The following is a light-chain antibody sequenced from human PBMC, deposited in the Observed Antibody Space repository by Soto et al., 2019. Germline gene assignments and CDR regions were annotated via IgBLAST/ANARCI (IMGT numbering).Light chain of an antibody. CDR3: SSYTGSTNLVV. CDR1: SSDIGRYNF. J-gene: IGLJ2*01. CDR2: EAT. Sequence: QSALTQPPSASGSPGQSVTISCTGTSSDIGRYNFVSWYQHHPGKAPRLIIYEATKRPSGVPDRFSGSKSDSTASLSVSGLQAEDEAVYYCSSYTGSTNLVVFGGGTKVTVL. V-gene: IGLV2-8*01.